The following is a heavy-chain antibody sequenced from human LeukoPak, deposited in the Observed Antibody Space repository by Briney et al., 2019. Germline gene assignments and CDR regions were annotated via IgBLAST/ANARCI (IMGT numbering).Heavy chain of an antibody. CDR1: GYTFTGYY. CDR2: IDPKSGET. Sequence: ASVKVSCKASGYTFTGYYIHWVRQAPGQGLEWMGWIDPKSGETKYARNFQGRVTLTRDTSISTAYMKVSRLTSDDTALYYCAKDSNDDGGYWYYWGQGTLVTVPS. D-gene: IGHD3-10*01. J-gene: IGHJ4*02. CDR3: AKDSNDDGGYWYY. V-gene: IGHV1-2*02.